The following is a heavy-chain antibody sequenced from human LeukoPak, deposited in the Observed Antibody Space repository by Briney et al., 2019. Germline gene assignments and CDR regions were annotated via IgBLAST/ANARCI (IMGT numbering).Heavy chain of an antibody. V-gene: IGHV3-21*01. CDR3: AVVVPAAMGVDY. Sequence: PGGSLRLSCAASGFTFSSYSMNWVRQAPGKGLEWVSSISSSSSCIYYADSVKGRFTISRDNAKNSLYLQMNSLRAEDTAVYYCAVVVPAAMGVDYWGQGTLVTVSS. D-gene: IGHD2-2*01. J-gene: IGHJ4*02. CDR2: ISSSSSCI. CDR1: GFTFSSYS.